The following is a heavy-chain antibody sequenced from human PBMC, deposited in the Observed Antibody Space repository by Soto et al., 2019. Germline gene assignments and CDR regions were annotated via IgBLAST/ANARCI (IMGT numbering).Heavy chain of an antibody. CDR3: ARQRTSVVTQAYFDD. CDR2: IYYGGST. D-gene: IGHD2-21*02. CDR1: GGSINSRSYY. J-gene: IGHJ4*02. V-gene: IGHV4-39*01. Sequence: SETLSLTCTVSGGSINSRSYYWGWIRQSPGKGLEWIGSIYYGGSTYYNPSLKSRVAMSVDTSKNQFSLKLRSVSAADTAVYYCARQRTSVVTQAYFDDWGQGSLVTVSS.